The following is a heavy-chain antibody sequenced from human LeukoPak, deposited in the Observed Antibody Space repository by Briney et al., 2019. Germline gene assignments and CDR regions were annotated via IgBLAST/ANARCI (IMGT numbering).Heavy chain of an antibody. V-gene: IGHV4-59*08. D-gene: IGHD2-21*01. CDR1: GGSISSYY. CDR3: ARRSQFRGIFEY. Sequence: RPSETLSLTCTVSGGSISSYYWSWIRQPPGKGLEWIGYIYYSGSTNYNPSLKSRVTISVDTSKNQFSLKLSSMTAADTAVYYCARRSQFRGIFEYWGQGALVTVSS. CDR2: IYYSGST. J-gene: IGHJ4*02.